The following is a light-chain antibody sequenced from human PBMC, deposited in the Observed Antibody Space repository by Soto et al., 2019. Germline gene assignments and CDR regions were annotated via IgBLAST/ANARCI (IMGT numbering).Light chain of an antibody. Sequence: QSLLTQPPSVTGAPGQMVTISCTRSSTNIGAGYDVHWYPQLPGKAPKLLIYGNNHRPSGVPDRFSGSKSSTSASLPITGLRADAEEDYYGRSSASSLSAQFVVGTGTKVT. V-gene: IGLV1-40*01. CDR1: STNIGAGYD. J-gene: IGLJ1*01. CDR3: RSSASSLSAQFV. CDR2: GNN.